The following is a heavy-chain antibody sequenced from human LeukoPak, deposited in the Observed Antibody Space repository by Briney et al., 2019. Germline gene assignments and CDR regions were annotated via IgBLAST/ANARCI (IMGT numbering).Heavy chain of an antibody. CDR3: ATDKGHDFWSPEGFDP. CDR1: GYTLTELS. D-gene: IGHD3-3*01. J-gene: IGHJ5*02. V-gene: IGHV1-24*01. CDR2: FDPEDGET. Sequence: GASVKVSCKVSGYTLTELSMHWVRQAPGKGLEWMGGFDPEDGETIYAQKFQGRVTMTEDTPTDTAYMELSSLRSEDTAVYYCATDKGHDFWSPEGFDPWGQGTLVTVSS.